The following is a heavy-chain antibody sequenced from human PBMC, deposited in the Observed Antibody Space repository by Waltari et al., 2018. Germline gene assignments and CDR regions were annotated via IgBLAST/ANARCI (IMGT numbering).Heavy chain of an antibody. Sequence: QLQLQESGPGLVKPSETLSLTCTVSGGSISSSSYYWGWIRQPPGKGLEWIGSIYYSGSTYDNPSLKSRVTISVDTSKNQFSLKLSSVTAADTAVYYCARIERQDDYGSGSYYGYWGQGTLVTVSS. CDR1: GGSISSSSYY. D-gene: IGHD3-10*01. CDR2: IYYSGST. J-gene: IGHJ4*02. CDR3: ARIERQDDYGSGSYYGY. V-gene: IGHV4-39*01.